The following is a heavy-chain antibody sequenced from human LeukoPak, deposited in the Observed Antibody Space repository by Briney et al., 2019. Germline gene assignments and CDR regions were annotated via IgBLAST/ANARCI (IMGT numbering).Heavy chain of an antibody. CDR3: AKDLRSGFPYGMDV. J-gene: IGHJ6*02. CDR2: IRYDGSNK. V-gene: IGHV3-30*02. CDR1: GFTFSSYG. Sequence: GGSLRLSCAASGFTFSSYGIHWVRQAPGKGLEWVAFIRYDGSNKYYADSVKGRFTISRDNSKNTLYLQMNSLRAEDTAAYYCAKDLRSGFPYGMDVWGQGNTVTVSS. D-gene: IGHD1-14*01.